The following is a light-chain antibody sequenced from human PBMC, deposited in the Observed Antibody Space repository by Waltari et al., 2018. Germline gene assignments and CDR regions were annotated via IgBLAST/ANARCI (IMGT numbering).Light chain of an antibody. CDR3: QYSYTIPYT. J-gene: IGKJ2*01. Sequence: DIQMTHSPSSLSAFVGARVTITCRASQSISSYLNWYQQKPGKAPKLLIYAASNLQSGVPSRFSGSGSGTDFTLTISSLQPEDFATYYCQYSYTIPYTFGQGTKLEI. CDR1: QSISSY. V-gene: IGKV1-39*01. CDR2: AAS.